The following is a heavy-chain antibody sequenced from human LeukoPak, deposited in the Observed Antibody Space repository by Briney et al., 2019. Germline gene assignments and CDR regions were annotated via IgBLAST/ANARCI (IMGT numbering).Heavy chain of an antibody. D-gene: IGHD6-13*01. CDR2: IYYSGST. V-gene: IGHV4-59*01. J-gene: IGHJ2*01. CDR1: GGSISSYY. Sequence: SETLSLTCTVSGGSISSYYWSWIRQPPGKGLEWIGYIYYSGSTNYNPSLKSRVTISVDTSKNQFSLKLGSVTAADTAVYYCARDLWSAAAGSYWYFDLWGRGTLVTVSS. CDR3: ARDLWSAAAGSYWYFDL.